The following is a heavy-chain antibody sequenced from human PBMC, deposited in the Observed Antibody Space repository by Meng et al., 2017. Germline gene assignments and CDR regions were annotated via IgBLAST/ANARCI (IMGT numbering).Heavy chain of an antibody. CDR2: INHSGST. V-gene: IGHV4-39*07. CDR3: ARVGKVVTAPLTY. CDR1: GFSLTSSGVG. D-gene: IGHD2-21*02. Sequence: KEFGPHLVKPTQTLTLTCTFSGFSLTSSGVGVGWIRQPPGKGLEWIGEINHSGSTNYNPSLKSRVTISVDTSKNQFSLKLSSVTAADTAVYYCARVGKVVTAPLTYWGQGTLVTVSS. J-gene: IGHJ4*02.